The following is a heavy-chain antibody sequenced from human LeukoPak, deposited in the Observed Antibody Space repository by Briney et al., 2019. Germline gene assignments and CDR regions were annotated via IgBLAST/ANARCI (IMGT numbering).Heavy chain of an antibody. CDR2: IYYSGST. V-gene: IGHV4-59*08. D-gene: IGHD3-10*01. CDR3: ARHGIWFGDTNRWFDP. CDR1: GGSIGSYY. Sequence: RPSETLSLTCTVSGGSIGSYYWSWIRQPPGKGLEWIGYIYYSGSTNYNPSLTSRVTISVDTSKNQFSLRLTSVTAADTAVYFCARHGIWFGDTNRWFDPWGQGTLVTVSS. J-gene: IGHJ5*02.